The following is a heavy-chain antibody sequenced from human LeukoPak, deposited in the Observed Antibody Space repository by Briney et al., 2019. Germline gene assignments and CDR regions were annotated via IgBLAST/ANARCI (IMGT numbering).Heavy chain of an antibody. CDR1: GFTFSSYG. D-gene: IGHD3-22*01. V-gene: IGHV3-23*01. J-gene: IGHJ4*02. CDR2: ISGSGGST. CDR3: AKKSDSSGYPYYFDY. Sequence: GGSLRLSCAASGFTFSSYGMSWVRQAPGKGLEGVSAISGSGGSTYYADSVKGRFTISRDNSKNTLYLQMNSLRAEDTAVYYCAKKSDSSGYPYYFDYWGQGTLVTVSS.